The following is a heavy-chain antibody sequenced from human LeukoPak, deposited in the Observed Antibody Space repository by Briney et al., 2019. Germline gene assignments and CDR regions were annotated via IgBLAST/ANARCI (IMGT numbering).Heavy chain of an antibody. CDR1: GFTFSNAW. CDR3: TTDFLXSXGWXYLALDYFDY. Sequence: GGSLRLSCAASGFTFSNAWMSWVRQAPGKGLEWVGRIKSKTDGGTTDYAAPVKGRFTISRDDSKNTLYLQMNSLKTEDTAVXXCTTDFLXSXGWXYLALDYFDYWGQGTLVTVSS. CDR2: IKSKTDGGTT. D-gene: IGHD6-19*01. J-gene: IGHJ4*02. V-gene: IGHV3-15*01.